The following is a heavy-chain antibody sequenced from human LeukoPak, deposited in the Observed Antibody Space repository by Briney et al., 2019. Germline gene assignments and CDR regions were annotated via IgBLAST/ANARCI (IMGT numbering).Heavy chain of an antibody. V-gene: IGHV3-21*01. CDR2: ISSSSSYI. J-gene: IGHJ4*02. CDR1: GFTFSSYS. D-gene: IGHD2-2*01. CDR3: AKDEELVVPTSFDY. Sequence: GGSLRLSCAASGFTFSSYSMNWVRQAPGKGLEWVSSISSSSSYIYYADSVKGRFTISRDNSKNTLYLQMNSLRAEDTAVYYCAKDEELVVPTSFDYWGQGTLVTVSS.